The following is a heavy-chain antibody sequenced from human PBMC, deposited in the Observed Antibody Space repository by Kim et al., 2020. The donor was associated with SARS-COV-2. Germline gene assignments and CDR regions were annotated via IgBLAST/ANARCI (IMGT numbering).Heavy chain of an antibody. CDR3: AKGPSSNNWGWDV. CDR1: GFTFGDHA. CDR2: ISWNSVGI. V-gene: IGHV3-9*01. D-gene: IGHD1-1*01. Sequence: GGSLRLSCAASGFTFGDHAIHWVRQAPGKGLEWVSGISWNSVGIGYADSVKGRFTISRDNAKNSLYLQMNSLRTEDTALYYCAKGPSSNNWGWDVWGKGTTVTVSS. J-gene: IGHJ6*04.